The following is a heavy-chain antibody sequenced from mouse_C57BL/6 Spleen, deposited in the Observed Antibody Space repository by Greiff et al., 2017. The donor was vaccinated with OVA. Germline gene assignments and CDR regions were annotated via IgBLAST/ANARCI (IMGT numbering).Heavy chain of an antibody. D-gene: IGHD2-3*01. V-gene: IGHV1-26*01. J-gene: IGHJ2*01. CDR2: INPNNGGT. CDR3: ARYDGYSLNDY. Sequence: EVQLQQSGPELVKPGASVKISCKASGYTFTDYYMNWVKQSHGKSLEWIGDINPNNGGTSYNQKFKGKATLTVDKSSSTAYMELRSLTSEDSAVYYCARYDGYSLNDYWGQGTTLTVSS. CDR1: GYTFTDYY.